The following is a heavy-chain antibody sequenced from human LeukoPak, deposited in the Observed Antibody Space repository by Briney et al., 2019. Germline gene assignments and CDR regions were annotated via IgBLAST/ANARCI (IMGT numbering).Heavy chain of an antibody. D-gene: IGHD6-13*01. CDR3: ARGSGGSSSWYYFDY. CDR1: GFTFSSYG. CDR2: IWYDGSNK. J-gene: IGHJ4*02. Sequence: GGSLRLSCAASGFTFSSYGMHWVRQAPGKGLEWVAVIWYDGSNKYYADSVKGRFTISRDNSKNTLYLQMNSLRAEDTAVYYCARGSGGSSSWYYFDYWGQGTLVTVSS. V-gene: IGHV3-33*01.